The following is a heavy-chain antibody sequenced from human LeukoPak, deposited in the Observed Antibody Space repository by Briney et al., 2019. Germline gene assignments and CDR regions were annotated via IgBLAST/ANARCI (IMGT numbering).Heavy chain of an antibody. CDR1: GFTFSGYA. CDR3: AKKNDYYGSGSSGPFDY. Sequence: SGGSLRLSCAASGFTFSGYAMSWVRQAPGKGLEWVSAISGSGGSTYYADSVKGRFTISRDNSKNTLYLQMNSLRAEDTAVYYCAKKNDYYGSGSSGPFDYWGQGTLVTVSS. J-gene: IGHJ4*02. CDR2: ISGSGGST. D-gene: IGHD3-10*01. V-gene: IGHV3-23*01.